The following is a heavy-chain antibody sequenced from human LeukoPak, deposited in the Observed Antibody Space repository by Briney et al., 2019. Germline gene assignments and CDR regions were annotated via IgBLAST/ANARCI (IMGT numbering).Heavy chain of an antibody. D-gene: IGHD3-22*01. J-gene: IGHJ4*02. CDR3: AKGGYYERPWYFDY. CDR1: GFTFSHYA. Sequence: VGSLRLSSAASGFTFSHYAMHWVHQAPRKGLEWVAVISFDGTNKFYVDSVKGGFTISRDNSKNALYLQMNSLRAEDTAVYYCAKGGYYERPWYFDYWGQGTLVTVSS. V-gene: IGHV3-30*18. CDR2: ISFDGTNK.